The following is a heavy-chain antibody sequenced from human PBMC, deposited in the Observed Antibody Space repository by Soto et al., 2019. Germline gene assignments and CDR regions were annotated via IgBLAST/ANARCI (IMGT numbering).Heavy chain of an antibody. V-gene: IGHV4-34*01. CDR3: ARCRGSSGYYDLFNWFDP. CDR2: INHSGST. J-gene: IGHJ5*02. CDR1: GGSFSGYY. Sequence: QVQLQQWGAGLLKPSETLSLTCAVYGGSFSGYYWSWIRQPPGKGLEWIGEINHSGSTNYNPSLKSRVTISVDTSKNPFSLKLSSVTAADTAVDYCARCRGSSGYYDLFNWFDPWGQGTLVTVSS. D-gene: IGHD3-22*01.